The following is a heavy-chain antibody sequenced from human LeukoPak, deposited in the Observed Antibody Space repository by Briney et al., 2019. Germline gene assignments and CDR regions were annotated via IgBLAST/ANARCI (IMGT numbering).Heavy chain of an antibody. V-gene: IGHV3-48*04. CDR3: ARDNLGYCSSTSCSDPFDY. CDR2: MSSTSTTI. CDR1: GFIFGDYN. J-gene: IGHJ4*02. Sequence: GGSLRLSCAASGFIFGDYNMNWVRQVPGKGLEWISYMSSTSTTIFYADSVKGRFTISRDNAKNSLYLQMNSLRAEDTAVYYCARDNLGYCSSTSCSDPFDYWGQGTLVTVSS. D-gene: IGHD2-2*01.